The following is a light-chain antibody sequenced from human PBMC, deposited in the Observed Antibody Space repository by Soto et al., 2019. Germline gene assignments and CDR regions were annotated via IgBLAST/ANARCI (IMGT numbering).Light chain of an antibody. J-gene: IGKJ1*01. CDR2: DVS. Sequence: DIQMTQSPSTLSASVGDRVTITCRASQSISRWLAWYQQKPGKAPKVLIYDVSTLESGVPSRFSGSGSGTDFTLTISSLQPDDSATYSCQQYNTFWTFGQGTKVEIK. CDR3: QQYNTFWT. V-gene: IGKV1-5*01. CDR1: QSISRW.